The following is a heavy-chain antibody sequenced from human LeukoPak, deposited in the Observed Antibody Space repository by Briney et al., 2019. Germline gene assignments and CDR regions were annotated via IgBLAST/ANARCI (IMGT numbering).Heavy chain of an antibody. CDR1: GGSISSGGYY. V-gene: IGHV4-30-2*01. Sequence: SETPSLTRTVSGGSISSGGYYLGWIRPPPTKGLEWIGYIYHSGSTYYNPSLKSRVTISVDTSKNQFSLKLSSVTAADTAVYYCARLTHVPFDYRGQGTLVTASS. CDR3: ARLTHVPFDY. CDR2: IYHSGST. J-gene: IGHJ4*02. D-gene: IGHD4-23*01.